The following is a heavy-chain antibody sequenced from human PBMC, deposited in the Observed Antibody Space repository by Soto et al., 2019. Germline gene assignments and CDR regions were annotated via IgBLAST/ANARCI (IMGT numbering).Heavy chain of an antibody. CDR1: GGSISSVAY. D-gene: IGHD3-22*01. J-gene: IGHJ3*02. CDR3: ARDEARNYFSDSIRRDSFQI. Sequence: LSLTCTVSGGSISSVAYWSWIRQHPGKGLEWIGYIYYTGSTSYNPSVKSRVTMSVDTSKNHFSLTLSSVTAADTALYYCARDEARNYFSDSIRRDSFQIWGQGTMVTVSS. CDR2: IYYTGST. V-gene: IGHV4-31*03.